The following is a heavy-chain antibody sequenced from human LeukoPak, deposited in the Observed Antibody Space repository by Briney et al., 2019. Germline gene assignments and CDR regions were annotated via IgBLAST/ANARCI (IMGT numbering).Heavy chain of an antibody. CDR1: GGTFSSYA. J-gene: IGHJ4*02. V-gene: IGHV1-69*13. CDR2: IIPIFGTA. D-gene: IGHD1-7*01. CDR3: ARGYSWNYDSYFDY. Sequence: ASVKVSCKASGGTFSSYAISWVRQAPGQGLEWMGGIIPIFGTANYAQKFQGRVTITADESTSTAYMELSSLRSEDTAVYYCARGYSWNYDSYFDYWGQGTLVTVSS.